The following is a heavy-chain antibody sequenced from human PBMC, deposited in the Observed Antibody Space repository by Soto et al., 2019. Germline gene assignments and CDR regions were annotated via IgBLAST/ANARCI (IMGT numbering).Heavy chain of an antibody. CDR2: SSPRGDTI. V-gene: IGHV3-48*02. D-gene: IGHD6-19*01. CDR1: GFSLANYP. Sequence: GWSLRLSCVSSGFSLANYPMNWVRQTPGKGLEWISYSSPRGDTIYYADSVEGRFTISRDNARNSLSLHMSSLRDEDSALYYCAKGPHTNVGWPYYFESWGQGVPVTVSS. CDR3: AKGPHTNVGWPYYFES. J-gene: IGHJ4*02.